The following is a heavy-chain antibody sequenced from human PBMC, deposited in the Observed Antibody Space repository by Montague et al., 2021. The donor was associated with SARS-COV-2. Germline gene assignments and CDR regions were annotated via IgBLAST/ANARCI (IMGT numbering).Heavy chain of an antibody. CDR1: GGSITGYY. V-gene: IGHV4-59*01. Sequence: SETLSLTCTVSGGSITGYYWSWLRRSPGKGLEWIAYIYDGGAVNYNPSLGSRVTISTDTPKNQLSLKVNSVTAADTAVYYCVRDHPYGGPRGAYDIWGQGTVATVSS. CDR3: VRDHPYGGPRGAYDI. CDR2: IYDGGAV. J-gene: IGHJ3*02. D-gene: IGHD4-23*01.